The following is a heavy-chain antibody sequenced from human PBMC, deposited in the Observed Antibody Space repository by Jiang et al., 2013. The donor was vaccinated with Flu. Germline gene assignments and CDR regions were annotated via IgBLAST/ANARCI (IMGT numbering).Heavy chain of an antibody. CDR3: ARFSHCSGARCVSTGGIYPDY. J-gene: IGHJ4*02. D-gene: IGHD2-15*01. CDR1: GDSISSSNW. CDR2: IYHSGST. Sequence: GSGLVKPSGTLSLTCDVSGDSISSSNWWSWVRQSPGKGLEWIGEIYHSGSTDYNPSLKNRVTMSVDKSKNQFSLKLTSVTAADTAVYYCARFSHCSGARCVSTGGIYPDYWGQGTLVTVSS. V-gene: IGHV4-4*02.